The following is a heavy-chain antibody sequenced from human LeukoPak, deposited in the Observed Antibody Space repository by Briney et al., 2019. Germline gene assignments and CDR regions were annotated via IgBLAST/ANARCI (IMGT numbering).Heavy chain of an antibody. J-gene: IGHJ5*02. CDR2: IYYSGST. V-gene: IGHV4-39*01. Sequence: WVRQAPGKGLEWIGSIYYSGSTYYNPSLKSRVTISVDTSKNQFSLKLSSVTAADTAVYYCASLHSKNWFDPWGQGTLVTVSS. CDR3: ASLHSKNWFDP.